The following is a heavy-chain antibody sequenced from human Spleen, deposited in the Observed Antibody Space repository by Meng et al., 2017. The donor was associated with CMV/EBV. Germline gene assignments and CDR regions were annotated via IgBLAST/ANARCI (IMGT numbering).Heavy chain of an antibody. Sequence: SETLSLTCTVSGYSISSGYYWSWIRQPPGKGLEWIGSIYHSGSTYYNPSLKSRVTISVDTSKNQFSLKLSSVTAADTAVYYCAAIHLGGYWGQGTLVTVSS. J-gene: IGHJ4*02. CDR3: AAIHLGGY. CDR1: GYSISSGYY. D-gene: IGHD3-16*01. V-gene: IGHV4-38-2*02. CDR2: IYHSGST.